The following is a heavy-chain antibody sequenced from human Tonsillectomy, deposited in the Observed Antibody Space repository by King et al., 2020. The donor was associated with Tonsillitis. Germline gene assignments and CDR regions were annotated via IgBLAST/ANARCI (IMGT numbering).Heavy chain of an antibody. Sequence: VQLVESGGGVVQPGRSLRLSCAASGFTFSSYAMHWVRQAPGKGLEWVAVISYDGSNKYYADSVKGRFTISRDNSKNTLYLQMNSLRAEDTAVYYCARDTPIVVVIIAWFFDLWGRGPLVTVSS. J-gene: IGHJ2*01. D-gene: IGHD3-22*01. CDR3: ARDTPIVVVIIAWFFDL. CDR2: ISYDGSNK. V-gene: IGHV3-30*04. CDR1: GFTFSSYA.